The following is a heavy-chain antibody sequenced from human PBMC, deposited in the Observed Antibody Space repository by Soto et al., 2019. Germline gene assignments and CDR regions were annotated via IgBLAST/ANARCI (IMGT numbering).Heavy chain of an antibody. CDR1: GFTFSGSA. D-gene: IGHD6-6*01. Sequence: GGSLRLSCAASGFTFSGSAIHWVRQASGKGLEWVGRIRSKANSYATAYAASVKGRFTISRDDSKNTAYLQMNSLKTEDTAVYYCTRGRIAARPGDCWFDPWGQGTLVTVSS. J-gene: IGHJ5*02. CDR2: IRSKANSYAT. CDR3: TRGRIAARPGDCWFDP. V-gene: IGHV3-73*01.